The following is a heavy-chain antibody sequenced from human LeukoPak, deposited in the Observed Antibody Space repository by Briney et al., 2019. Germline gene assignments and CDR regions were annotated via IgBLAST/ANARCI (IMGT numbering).Heavy chain of an antibody. CDR1: GFTFSSYY. V-gene: IGHV1-46*01. CDR2: INPSDGST. CDR3: ARDGLQTRYSWNDEGRKNWFDP. J-gene: IGHJ5*02. Sequence: ASVKVSCKASGFTFSSYYMQWVRQAPGQGLEWMGTINPSDGSTKYAQKFQGRVTMTGDTSTSTVYMELSSLRSEDTAVYYCARDGLQTRYSWNDEGRKNWFDPWGQGTLVTVSS. D-gene: IGHD1-1*01.